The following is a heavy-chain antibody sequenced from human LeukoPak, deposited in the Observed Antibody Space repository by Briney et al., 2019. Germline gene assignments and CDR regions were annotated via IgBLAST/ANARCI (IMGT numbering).Heavy chain of an antibody. V-gene: IGHV3-49*03. J-gene: IGHJ4*02. CDR1: GFTFCDYL. CDR2: ISGGTT. CDR3: SRGSGWLSVY. D-gene: IGHD6-19*01. Sequence: SGGSLRLSCTASGFTFCDYLMSWFRQAPGKGLEWIGFISGGTTEYAASVKGRFTISRDDSTSIAYLQMNSLTTEDTAVYYCSRGSGWLSVYWGQGTLVTVSS.